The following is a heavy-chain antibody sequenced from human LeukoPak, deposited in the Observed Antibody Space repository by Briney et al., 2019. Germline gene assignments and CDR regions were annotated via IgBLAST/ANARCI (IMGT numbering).Heavy chain of an antibody. Sequence: SETLSLTCTVSGGSISSDYWSWIRQPAGKGLEWIGRIYASGSTNYNPSLRSRITMSVDTSKNQFSLKLRSVTAADTAVYYCARHVYDSSGPDAFDIWGQGTMVTVSS. V-gene: IGHV4-4*07. CDR2: IYASGST. D-gene: IGHD3-22*01. CDR3: ARHVYDSSGPDAFDI. CDR1: GGSISSDY. J-gene: IGHJ3*02.